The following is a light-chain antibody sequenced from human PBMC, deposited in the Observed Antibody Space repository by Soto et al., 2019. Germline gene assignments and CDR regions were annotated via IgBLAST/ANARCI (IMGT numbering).Light chain of an antibody. CDR2: LNSDGSH. Sequence: QPVLTQSPSASASLGASVRLTSTLSSRHRSYAIAWHQQQPEKGPRYLMKLNSDGSHTKGDGIPDRFSGSSSGAERYLTISGPQSEDEADYYCQTCGTGTRVFGGGTKLTVL. V-gene: IGLV4-69*01. CDR1: SRHRSYA. CDR3: QTCGTGTRV. J-gene: IGLJ2*01.